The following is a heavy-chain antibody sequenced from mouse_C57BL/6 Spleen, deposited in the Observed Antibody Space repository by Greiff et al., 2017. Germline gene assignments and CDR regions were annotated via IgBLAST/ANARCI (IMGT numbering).Heavy chain of an antibody. D-gene: IGHD1-1*01. J-gene: IGHJ4*01. V-gene: IGHV1-53*01. CDR1: GYTFTSYW. Sequence: QVQLKQPGTELVKPGASVKLSCKASGYTFTSYWMHWVKQRPGQGLEWIGNINPSNGGTNYNEKFKSKATLTVDKSSSTAYMQLSSLTSEDSAVYYCARSSGYYGSSYYGMDYWGQGTSVTVSS. CDR2: INPSNGGT. CDR3: ARSSGYYGSSYYGMDY.